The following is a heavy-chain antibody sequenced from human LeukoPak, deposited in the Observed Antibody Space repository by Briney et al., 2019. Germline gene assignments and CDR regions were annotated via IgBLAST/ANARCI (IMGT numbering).Heavy chain of an antibody. J-gene: IGHJ4*02. CDR1: GGSISSGGYY. V-gene: IGHV4-31*03. Sequence: SQTLSLTCTVSGGSISSGGYYWSWIRQHPGKCLEWIGYIYYSGSTYFNPSLKSRVTISVDTSKNQFSLKLSSVTAADTAVYYCAGDISAAGLTYFDYWGQGTLVTVSS. D-gene: IGHD6-19*01. CDR2: IYYSGST. CDR3: AGDISAAGLTYFDY.